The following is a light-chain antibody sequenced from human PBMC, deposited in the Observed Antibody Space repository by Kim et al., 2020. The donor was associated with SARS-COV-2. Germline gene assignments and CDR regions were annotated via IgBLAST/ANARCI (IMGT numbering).Light chain of an antibody. V-gene: IGLV7-46*01. CDR2: DTN. Sequence: QAVVTQEHSLTVSPGGTVTLTCASSTGAVTSGHFPYWFQQKPGQVPTTLIYDTNNFHSWTPARFSGSLLGGKAALTLSGAQPEDEAEYYCLLFYSGVRVFGGGTQLTVL. CDR1: TGAVTSGHF. CDR3: LLFYSGVRV. J-gene: IGLJ2*01.